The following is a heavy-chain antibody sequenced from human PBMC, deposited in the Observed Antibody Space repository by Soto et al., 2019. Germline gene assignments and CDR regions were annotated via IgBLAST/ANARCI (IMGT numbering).Heavy chain of an antibody. Sequence: XESLNSSCQASGYSFISSWIGWVRQMPGNGLEWMGIIYPGDSDTSYSPSFQGQVTISADKSTSTAYLQWSSLKASDTATYYCARMMAASGTAFDYWGQGDLVTVSS. D-gene: IGHD6-13*01. V-gene: IGHV5-51*01. CDR1: GYSFISSW. J-gene: IGHJ4*02. CDR2: IYPGDSDT. CDR3: ARMMAASGTAFDY.